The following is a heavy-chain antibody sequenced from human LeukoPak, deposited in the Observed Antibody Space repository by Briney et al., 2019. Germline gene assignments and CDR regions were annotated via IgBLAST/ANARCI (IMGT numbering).Heavy chain of an antibody. V-gene: IGHV4-61*01. Sequence: SETLSLTCTVSGGSVSSGSYYWSWIRQPPGKGLEWIGYIYYSGSTNYNPSLKSRVTISVDTSKNQISLKLNSVTAADTAVYYCARVGAVTTRGWNYFDYWGQGTLVTVSS. CDR3: ARVGAVTTRGWNYFDY. CDR1: GGSVSSGSYY. J-gene: IGHJ4*02. D-gene: IGHD4-17*01. CDR2: IYYSGST.